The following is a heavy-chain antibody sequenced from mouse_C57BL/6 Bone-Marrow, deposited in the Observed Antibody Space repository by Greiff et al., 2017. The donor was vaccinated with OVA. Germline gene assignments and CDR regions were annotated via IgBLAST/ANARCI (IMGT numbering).Heavy chain of an antibody. V-gene: IGHV5-17*01. CDR3: ARLWLLRDYAMDY. CDR1: GFTFSDYG. D-gene: IGHD2-3*01. CDR2: ISSGSSTI. J-gene: IGHJ4*01. Sequence: EVKLVESGGGLVKPGGSLKLSCAASGFTFSDYGMHWVRQAPEKGLEWVAYISSGSSTIYYADTVKGRFTISRDNAKNTLFLQMTSLRSEDTAMYYCARLWLLRDYAMDYWGQGTSVTVSS.